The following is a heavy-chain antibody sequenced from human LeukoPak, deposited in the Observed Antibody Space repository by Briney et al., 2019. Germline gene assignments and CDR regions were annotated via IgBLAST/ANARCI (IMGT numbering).Heavy chain of an antibody. CDR2: ISGSGGST. CDR3: AKLSGIVVVTSEYFQL. D-gene: IGHD2-21*02. J-gene: IGHJ1*01. Sequence: GGSLRLSCAASGFTFSSYAMSWVRQAPGKGLEWVSAISGSGGSTYYADSVKGRFTISRDNSKNTLYLQMNSLRAEDTAVYYYAKLSGIVVVTSEYFQLWGQGTLVTVSS. CDR1: GFTFSSYA. V-gene: IGHV3-23*01.